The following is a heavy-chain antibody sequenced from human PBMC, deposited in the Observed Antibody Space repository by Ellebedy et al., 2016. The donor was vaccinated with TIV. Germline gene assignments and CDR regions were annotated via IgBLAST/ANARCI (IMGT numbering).Heavy chain of an antibody. CDR1: GFTFSSYW. V-gene: IGHV3-7*01. Sequence: GESLKISXAASGFTFSSYWMSWVRQAPGKGLEWVANIKQDGSEKYYVDSVKGRFTISRDNAKNSLYLQMNSLRAEDTAVYYCAREIVVPAAMSYYYYGMDVWGQGTTVTVSS. J-gene: IGHJ6*02. CDR2: IKQDGSEK. D-gene: IGHD2-2*01. CDR3: AREIVVPAAMSYYYYGMDV.